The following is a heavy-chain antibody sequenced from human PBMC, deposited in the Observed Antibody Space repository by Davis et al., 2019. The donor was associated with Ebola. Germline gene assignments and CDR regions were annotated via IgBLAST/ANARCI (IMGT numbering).Heavy chain of an antibody. Sequence: GESLKISCKGSGYSFTSYWIAWVRQMPGKGLEWMGMFYPGDSDIRYSPSFQGQVTISADKSISTAYLQWSSLKASDTAMYYCASLRRTITGMDDGFDIWGQGTMVTVSS. J-gene: IGHJ3*02. V-gene: IGHV5-51*01. CDR3: ASLRRTITGMDDGFDI. D-gene: IGHD2-8*02. CDR2: FYPGDSDI. CDR1: GYSFTSYW.